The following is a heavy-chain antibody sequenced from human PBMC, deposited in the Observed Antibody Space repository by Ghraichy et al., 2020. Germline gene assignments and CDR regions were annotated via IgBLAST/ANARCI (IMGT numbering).Heavy chain of an antibody. J-gene: IGHJ6*02. V-gene: IGHV5-51*01. CDR1: GYTFTTYW. CDR3: VRDRGSGYYYYFYGMDV. Sequence: GESLNISCQGSGYTFTTYWIGWVRQMPGKGLEWMGSIYPGDRDTRYSPSFEGHVTISADRSTSTAYLQWSSLKGSDTAMYYCVRDRGSGYYYYFYGMDVWGPGTTVTGSS. D-gene: IGHD3-3*01. CDR2: IYPGDRDT.